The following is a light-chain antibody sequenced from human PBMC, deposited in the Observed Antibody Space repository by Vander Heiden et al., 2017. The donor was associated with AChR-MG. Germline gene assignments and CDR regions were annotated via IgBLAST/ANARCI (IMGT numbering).Light chain of an antibody. Sequence: QSALTQPASVSGSPGQSITISCAGTGGDVGNYNLVSWFQQHPDTAPKLLIFEVNKRPSGISDRFSGSRSDTAAYLTISGLQTEDEAEYYCSSFIAGRTLVFGAGTKVTVL. CDR3: SSFIAGRTLV. CDR1: GGDVGNYNL. CDR2: EVN. V-gene: IGLV2-23*02. J-gene: IGLJ1*01.